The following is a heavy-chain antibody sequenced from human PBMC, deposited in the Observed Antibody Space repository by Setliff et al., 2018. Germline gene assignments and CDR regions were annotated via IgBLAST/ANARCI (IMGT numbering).Heavy chain of an antibody. CDR2: MNPNSGNT. CDR1: GYTFTSYD. CDR3: ARGWSLPHNWFDP. J-gene: IGHJ5*02. Sequence: ASVKVSCKASGYTFTSYDINWARQVTGQGLEWMGWMNPNSGNTGYAQKFQGRVTMTRNTSISTAYMELSSLRSEDTAVYYCARGWSLPHNWFDPWGQGTLVTVSS. D-gene: IGHD2-8*02. V-gene: IGHV1-8*02.